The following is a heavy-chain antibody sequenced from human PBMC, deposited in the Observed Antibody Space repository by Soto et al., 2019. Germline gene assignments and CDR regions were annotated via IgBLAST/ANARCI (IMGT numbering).Heavy chain of an antibody. V-gene: IGHV3-33*01. Sequence: GGSLRLSCAASGFVFTNYGMHWVRQAPGKGLEWVAVIWYDGSNKYYADSVKGRFTISRDNSKNTLYLQMNSLRAEDTAVYYCASSGRCDFTALVNYYHYGMDVWGQGSTVTVSS. CDR1: GFVFTNYG. CDR2: IWYDGSNK. D-gene: IGHD5-18*01. CDR3: ASSGRCDFTALVNYYHYGMDV. J-gene: IGHJ6*02.